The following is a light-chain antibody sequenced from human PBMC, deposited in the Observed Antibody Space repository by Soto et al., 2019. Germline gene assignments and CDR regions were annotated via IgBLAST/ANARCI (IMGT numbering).Light chain of an antibody. Sequence: QSALTQPASVSGSPGQSITISCTGTSSDVGAFNFASWYQQHPGKAPKLIIYDVRNRPSGVSDRFSGSKSGNTASLTIYGLQAEDQADYYCSSHTTSSPPVLFGGGTKLTVL. CDR3: SSHTTSSPPVL. CDR2: DVR. CDR1: SSDVGAFNF. J-gene: IGLJ2*01. V-gene: IGLV2-14*03.